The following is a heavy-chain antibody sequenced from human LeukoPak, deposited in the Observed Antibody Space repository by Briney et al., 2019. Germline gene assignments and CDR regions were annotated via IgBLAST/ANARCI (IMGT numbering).Heavy chain of an antibody. Sequence: GASVKVSCKASGYTFTSYFMHWVRQAPGQGLEWMGIINPSGGSTSYAQKFQGRVTMTRDTSASTAYMELRSLRSDDTAVYYCANMVHSGSYYGGYYFDYWGQGTLVTVSS. V-gene: IGHV1-46*01. CDR1: GYTFTSYF. J-gene: IGHJ4*02. CDR3: ANMVHSGSYYGGYYFDY. D-gene: IGHD1-26*01. CDR2: INPSGGST.